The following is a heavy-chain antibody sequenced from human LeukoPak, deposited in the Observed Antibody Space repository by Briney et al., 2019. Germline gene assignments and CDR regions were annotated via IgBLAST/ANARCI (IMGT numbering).Heavy chain of an antibody. J-gene: IGHJ4*02. Sequence: GGSLRLSCAASGFTFRSYSMNWVRQAPGKGLEWVSYISDSSSTRYYADSVKGRFTISRDNAKNSLYLQMNSLRAEDTAVYYCAKDSVGRAAAGCFDYWGQGTLVTVSS. CDR3: AKDSVGRAAAGCFDY. D-gene: IGHD6-13*01. CDR2: ISDSSSTR. V-gene: IGHV3-48*01. CDR1: GFTFRSYS.